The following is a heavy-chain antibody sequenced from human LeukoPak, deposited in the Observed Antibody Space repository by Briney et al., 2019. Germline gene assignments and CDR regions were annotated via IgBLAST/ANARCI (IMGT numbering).Heavy chain of an antibody. CDR2: IYYSGST. D-gene: IGHD6-13*01. CDR3: ARDSSSWYTSWFDP. J-gene: IGHJ5*02. CDR1: GGSISSYY. Sequence: PSETLSLTCTVSGGSISSYYWSWIRQPPGKGLEWIGYIYYSGSTNYNPSLKSRVTISVDTSKNQFSLKLSSVTAADTAVYYCARDSSSWYTSWFDPWGQGTLVTVSS. V-gene: IGHV4-59*12.